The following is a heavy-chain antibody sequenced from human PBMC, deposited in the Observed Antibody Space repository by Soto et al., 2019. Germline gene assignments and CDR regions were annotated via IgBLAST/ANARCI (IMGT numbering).Heavy chain of an antibody. CDR2: IYYSGST. D-gene: IGHD6-13*01. V-gene: IGHV4-59*01. Sequence: SETLSLTCTVSGGSISSYYWSWIRQPPGTGLEWIGYIYYSGSTNYNPSLKSRVIISVDTSKNQFFIKLSSVTAADTAVYYCARTIAAAGIGGVDAFDIWGQGTMVTVSS. CDR1: GGSISSYY. CDR3: ARTIAAAGIGGVDAFDI. J-gene: IGHJ3*02.